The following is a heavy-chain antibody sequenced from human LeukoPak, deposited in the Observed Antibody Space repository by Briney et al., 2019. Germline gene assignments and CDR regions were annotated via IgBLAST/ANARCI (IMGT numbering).Heavy chain of an antibody. J-gene: IGHJ4*02. CDR3: ARLTPAAGRLYFVD. CDR1: GFTFSSNG. D-gene: IGHD6-13*01. Sequence: PGGSLRLSCAASGFTFSSNGMHWVRQAPGKGLEWVSTLYNTGNTYYANSVKGRFSISRDNSKNTLFLQMNSLRAEDTAVYYCARLTPAAGRLYFVDWGPGTLVTVSS. CDR2: LYNTGNT. V-gene: IGHV3-53*01.